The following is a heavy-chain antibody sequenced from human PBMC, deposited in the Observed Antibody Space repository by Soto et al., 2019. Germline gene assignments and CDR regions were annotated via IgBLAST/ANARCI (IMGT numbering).Heavy chain of an antibody. CDR3: ARRYRYSFDY. V-gene: IGHV4-59*08. J-gene: IGHJ4*02. Sequence: QVQLQESGPGLVKPSETLSLTCTVSGGSISSYYWSWIRQPPGKGLEWIGYIYYSGSTNNNPSHKSPVTLAVDTSKNQFSMKLGFVTAAYTAVYYCARRYRYSFDYWGQGTLVTVSS. CDR2: IYYSGST. D-gene: IGHD1-20*01. CDR1: GGSISSYY.